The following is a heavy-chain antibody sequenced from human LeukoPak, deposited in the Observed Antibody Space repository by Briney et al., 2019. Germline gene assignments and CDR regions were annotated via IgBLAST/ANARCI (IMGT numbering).Heavy chain of an antibody. D-gene: IGHD6-13*01. Sequence: GGSLRLSCAASGFTFSSYSMNWVRQAPGKGLEWVSYISSSGSTIYYADSVKGRFTISRDNAKNSLYLQMNSLRAEDTAVYYCAKEPGIAAVPRFDYWGQGTLVTVSS. CDR2: ISSSGSTI. CDR1: GFTFSSYS. CDR3: AKEPGIAAVPRFDY. V-gene: IGHV3-48*04. J-gene: IGHJ4*02.